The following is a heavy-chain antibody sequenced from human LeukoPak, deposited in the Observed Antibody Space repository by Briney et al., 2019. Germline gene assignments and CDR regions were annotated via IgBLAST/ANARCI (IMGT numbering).Heavy chain of an antibody. J-gene: IGHJ5*01. CDR1: GYTFTGYY. V-gene: IGHV1-2*02. D-gene: IGHD3-22*01. CDR3: ARVYDSSGYYYDS. CDR2: INPNSGGT. Sequence: ASVKVSCKASGYTFTGYYMHWVRQAPGQGLEWMGWINPNSGGTNYAQKFQGRVTMTRDTSISTAYMELSRLRSDDTAVYYCARVYDSSGYYYDSWGQGTLVTVSS.